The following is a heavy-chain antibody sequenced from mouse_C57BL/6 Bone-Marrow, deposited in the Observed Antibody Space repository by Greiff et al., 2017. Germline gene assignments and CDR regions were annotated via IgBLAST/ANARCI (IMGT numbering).Heavy chain of an antibody. CDR2: ISNLAYSI. CDR3: ARLFMMTTRRTFAY. CDR1: GFTFSDYG. Sequence: VMLVESGGGLVQPGGSLKLSCAASGFTFSDYGMAWVRQAPRKGPEWVAFISNLAYSIYYADTVTGRFTISRENAKNTLYLENSSLRSEDTAMYYCARLFMMTTRRTFAYWGQGTLVTVSA. V-gene: IGHV5-15*01. J-gene: IGHJ3*01. D-gene: IGHD2-4*01.